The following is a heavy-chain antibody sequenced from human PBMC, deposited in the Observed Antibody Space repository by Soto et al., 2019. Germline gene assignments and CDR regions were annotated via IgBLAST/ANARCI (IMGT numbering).Heavy chain of an antibody. CDR1: GGSISSYF. D-gene: IGHD2-21*02. CDR3: ARVGYCGGDCSFPDY. V-gene: IGHV4-59*01. Sequence: QVQLQESGPGLVKPSETLSLTCTVSGGSISSYFWSWIRQPPGKGLEWIGYIYYSGSTNYNPSLKSRVTISGDTSKNQLSLKLSSVTAADTAVYYCARVGYCGGDCSFPDYWGQGTLVTVSS. J-gene: IGHJ4*02. CDR2: IYYSGST.